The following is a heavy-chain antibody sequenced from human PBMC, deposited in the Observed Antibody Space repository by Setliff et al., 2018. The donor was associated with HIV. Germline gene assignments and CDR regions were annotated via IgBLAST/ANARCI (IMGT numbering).Heavy chain of an antibody. CDR2: MNPNNGNT. CDR3: AKEGLIQLWYGGSFDY. CDR1: GYTFTNYD. V-gene: IGHV1-8*01. D-gene: IGHD5-18*01. J-gene: IGHJ4*02. Sequence: ASVKVSCKASGYTFTNYDINWVRQATGQGLEWMGWMNPNNGNTGYSQKFQGRVTMTRNTSTSTAYMEVSSLRSEDTAVYYCAKEGLIQLWYGGSFDYWGQGTLVTVSS.